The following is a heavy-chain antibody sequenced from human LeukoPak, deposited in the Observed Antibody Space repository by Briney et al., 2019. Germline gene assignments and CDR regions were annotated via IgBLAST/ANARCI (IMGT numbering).Heavy chain of an antibody. D-gene: IGHD3-10*01. V-gene: IGHV3-23*01. J-gene: IGHJ4*02. Sequence: GGSLRLSCAASGYTFSSYSMNCVRQAPGKGLEWVSAISGSGGSTYYADSVKGRFTISRDNSKNTLYLQMNSLRAEDTAVYYCAKDRAIYGSGSKFDYWGQGTLVTVSS. CDR1: GYTFSSYS. CDR3: AKDRAIYGSGSKFDY. CDR2: ISGSGGST.